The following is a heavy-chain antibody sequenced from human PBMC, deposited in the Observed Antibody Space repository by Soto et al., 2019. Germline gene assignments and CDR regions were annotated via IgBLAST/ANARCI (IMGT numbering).Heavy chain of an antibody. V-gene: IGHV3-23*01. CDR2: ISGTAESI. CDR1: GFSLRSYA. Sequence: HLLESGGGLVQPGGSLKLSCEASGFSLRSYAVAWVRQVPGKGLEWVSVISGTAESIYYVDSVKGRFTISRDNSRNTVYLKMNFLRAEDTALYYCAKLPIIRGNALDLWGQGTMVTVSS. J-gene: IGHJ3*01. D-gene: IGHD3-10*01. CDR3: AKLPIIRGNALDL.